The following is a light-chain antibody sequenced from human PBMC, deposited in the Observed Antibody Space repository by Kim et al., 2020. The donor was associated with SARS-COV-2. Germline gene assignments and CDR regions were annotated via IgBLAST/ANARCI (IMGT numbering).Light chain of an antibody. CDR2: QDG. CDR1: ELGDKN. Sequence: VSTGQTAGITCSGDELGDKNACWYQQKPGRSPVLLIFQDGKRPSASPERFSGATTGNTTTLTISGTKPMNEEDYYCQAWDSSTNYVFGTGTKVTVL. V-gene: IGLV3-1*01. CDR3: QAWDSSTNYV. J-gene: IGLJ1*01.